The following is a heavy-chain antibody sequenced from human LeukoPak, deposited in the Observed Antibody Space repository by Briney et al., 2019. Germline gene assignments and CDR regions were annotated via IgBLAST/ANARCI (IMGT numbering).Heavy chain of an antibody. CDR1: GFTFDDYG. CDR2: INWNGGST. D-gene: IGHD6-13*01. J-gene: IGHJ3*02. Sequence: GGSLRLSCAASGFTFDDYGMSWVRQAPGKGLEWVSGINWNGGSTGYADSVKGRFTISRDNAKNSLYLQMNSLRAEDTALYHCARALSSSWHVAFDIWGQGTMVTVSS. V-gene: IGHV3-20*01. CDR3: ARALSSSWHVAFDI.